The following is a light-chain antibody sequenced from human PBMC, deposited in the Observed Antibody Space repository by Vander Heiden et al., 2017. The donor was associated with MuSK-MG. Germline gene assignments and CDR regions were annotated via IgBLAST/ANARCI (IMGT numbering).Light chain of an antibody. CDR1: TSDVGGYYY. CDR3: SSYGASGSLVL. Sequence: QSVLPQPASVSGSPGQSITISCSGSTSDVGGYYYVSWYQQHTGQVPRVILYEVSRRPSGISARFSGSKSGKTASLTISGLQPEDEAVYYCSSYGASGSLVLFGGGTKVTVL. J-gene: IGLJ3*02. CDR2: EVS. V-gene: IGLV2-14*01.